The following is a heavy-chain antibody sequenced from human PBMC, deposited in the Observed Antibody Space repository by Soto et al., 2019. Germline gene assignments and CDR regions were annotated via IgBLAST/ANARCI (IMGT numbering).Heavy chain of an antibody. CDR2: ISRSSTI. D-gene: IGHD4-17*01. Sequence: EVQLVESGGDLVQPGGSLRLSCAASGFNFTNYGMNWVRQAPGKGLEWSSYISRSSTIYNADSVKGRFTISRDNAKNSLYLQMNSLRAEDTAVYYCARDLVYGDYYYYMDVWGKGTTVTVSS. CDR3: ARDLVYGDYYYYMDV. J-gene: IGHJ6*03. V-gene: IGHV3-48*01. CDR1: GFNFTNYG.